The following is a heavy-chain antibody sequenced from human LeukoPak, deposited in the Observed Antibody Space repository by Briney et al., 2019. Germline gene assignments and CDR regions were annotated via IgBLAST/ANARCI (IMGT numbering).Heavy chain of an antibody. V-gene: IGHV3-13*01. Sequence: PGGSLRLSCAASGFTFSSYDMHWDRQATGKGLEWVSAIGTAGDTYYPGSVKGRFTISRENAKNSLYLQMNSLRAGDTAVYYCAAGAAAGTFSELDYWGQGTLVTVSS. CDR1: GFTFSSYD. J-gene: IGHJ4*02. D-gene: IGHD6-13*01. CDR3: AAGAAAGTFSELDY. CDR2: IGTAGDT.